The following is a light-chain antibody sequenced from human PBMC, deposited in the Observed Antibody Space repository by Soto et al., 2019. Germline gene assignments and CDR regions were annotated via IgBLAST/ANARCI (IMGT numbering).Light chain of an antibody. CDR3: SSFTSTSTFV. CDR2: EVS. J-gene: IGLJ1*01. Sequence: QSALTQPASVSGSPGQSITISCTGTSNDVGGYNYVSWFQQHPGKAPKLLIFEVSNRPSGVSHRFSGSKSGNTASLTISGLQAEDEADYYCSSFTSTSTFVFGSGTNVTVL. V-gene: IGLV2-14*01. CDR1: SNDVGGYNY.